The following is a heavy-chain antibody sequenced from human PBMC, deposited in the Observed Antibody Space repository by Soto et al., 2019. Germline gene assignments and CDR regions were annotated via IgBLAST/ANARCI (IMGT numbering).Heavy chain of an antibody. CDR1: GFSLSTSGVG. CDR2: IYWDDAK. J-gene: IGHJ4*02. Sequence: QITLKESGPTLVKPTQTLTLTCTFSGFSLSTSGVGVGWIRQPPGKALEWLALIYWDDAKHYSPSLKSRLTIPKATSKNQGVLTMTKIDPVDTATYYGAHKGGGDRILDYWGQGTLVTVSS. V-gene: IGHV2-5*02. CDR3: AHKGGGDRILDY. D-gene: IGHD3-16*01.